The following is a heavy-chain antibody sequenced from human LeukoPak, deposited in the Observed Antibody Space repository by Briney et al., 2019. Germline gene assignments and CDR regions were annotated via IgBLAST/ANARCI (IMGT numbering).Heavy chain of an antibody. Sequence: GGSLRLSCAASGFTFSSYGMHWVRQAPGKGLEWVAFIRYDGSNKYYADSVKGRFTISRDNSKDTLYLQMNSLRAEDTAVYYCAASGSSTSAYDYWGRGTLVTVSS. V-gene: IGHV3-30*02. CDR3: AASGSSTSAYDY. CDR2: IRYDGSNK. J-gene: IGHJ4*02. CDR1: GFTFSSYG. D-gene: IGHD1-26*01.